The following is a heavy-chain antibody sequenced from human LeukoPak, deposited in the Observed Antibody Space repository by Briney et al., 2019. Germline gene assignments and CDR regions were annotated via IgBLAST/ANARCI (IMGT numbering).Heavy chain of an antibody. CDR2: MDPSGSQK. CDR3: AIWASGNY. Sequence: GGSLRLSCAASGFTFNWSLMNWVRQAPGKGLEWVANMDPSGSQKRYVDSVKGRFTISRDNPGTSVYLEMNSLRTEDTAIYYCAIWASGNYWGQGTLVTVSS. J-gene: IGHJ4*02. V-gene: IGHV3-7*01. D-gene: IGHD3-10*01. CDR1: GFTFNWSL.